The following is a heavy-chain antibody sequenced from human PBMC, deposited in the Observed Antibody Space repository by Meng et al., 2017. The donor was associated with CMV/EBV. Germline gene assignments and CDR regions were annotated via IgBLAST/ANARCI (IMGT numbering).Heavy chain of an antibody. V-gene: IGHV3-69-1*02. Sequence: LSLTCAASGFTFSDYYMNWVRQAPGKGLEWVSSISSSGSTIYYADSVKGRFTISRDNAKNSLYLQMNSLRAEDTAVYYCARVGLVPAAKDAFDIWGQGTMVTVSS. CDR2: ISSSGSTI. J-gene: IGHJ3*02. CDR3: ARVGLVPAAKDAFDI. D-gene: IGHD2-2*01. CDR1: GFTFSDYY.